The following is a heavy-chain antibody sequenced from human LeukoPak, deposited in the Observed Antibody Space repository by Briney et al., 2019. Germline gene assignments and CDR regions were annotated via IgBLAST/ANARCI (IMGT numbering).Heavy chain of an antibody. CDR1: GDFISGYY. D-gene: IGHD6-13*01. Sequence: SETLSLTCSVSGDFISGYYWSWIRQSPGKGLDYIGYVYYSGKTNYNPSLRSRVTMSVDTSKNQFSLNPTSVTAADTAVYYCARVRWPGIAASGTRASWFFDLWGRGTLVTVSS. J-gene: IGHJ2*01. V-gene: IGHV4-59*01. CDR3: ARVRWPGIAASGTRASWFFDL. CDR2: VYYSGKT.